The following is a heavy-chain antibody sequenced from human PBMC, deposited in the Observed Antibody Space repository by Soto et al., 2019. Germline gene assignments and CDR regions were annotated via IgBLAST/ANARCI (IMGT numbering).Heavy chain of an antibody. CDR3: ARRFMAAAGVGGWFDP. Sequence: QVQLQQWGAGLLKPSETLSLTCAVYGGSFSGYYWSWIRQPPGKGLEWIGEINHSGSTNYNPSLKRRVTISVDTSKNQFSLKLSSVTAADTAVYYCARRFMAAAGVGGWFDPWGQGTLVTVSS. J-gene: IGHJ5*02. V-gene: IGHV4-34*01. CDR1: GGSFSGYY. D-gene: IGHD6-13*01. CDR2: INHSGST.